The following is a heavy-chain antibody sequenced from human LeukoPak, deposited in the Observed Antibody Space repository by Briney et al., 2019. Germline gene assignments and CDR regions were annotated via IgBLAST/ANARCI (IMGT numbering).Heavy chain of an antibody. J-gene: IGHJ3*02. CDR1: GYTYTNYD. CDR3: ARASPESSGLAFDI. Sequence: GASVKVSCKTSGYTYTNYDINWVRQATGQGLEWLGWMSPNNGDAGYAQKFQGRVTMTRDTSTNTAYMELSALTSEDTAVYYCARASPESSGLAFDIWGQGTMDTVSS. V-gene: IGHV1-8*01. CDR2: MSPNNGDA. D-gene: IGHD3-22*01.